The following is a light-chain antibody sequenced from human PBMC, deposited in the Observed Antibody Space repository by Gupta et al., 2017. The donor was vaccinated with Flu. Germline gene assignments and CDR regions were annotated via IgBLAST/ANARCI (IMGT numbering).Light chain of an antibody. CDR1: ALPKQY. Sequence: SYELTQPPSVSVSPGQTARITCSGDALPKQYAYWYQQKPGQAPVLVRYKDSERPSGIPERFSGSSSGTTVTLTISGVQAEDEADYYCQSADSSGTYVFGTGTKVIVL. CDR3: QSADSSGTYV. V-gene: IGLV3-25*02. J-gene: IGLJ1*01. CDR2: KDS.